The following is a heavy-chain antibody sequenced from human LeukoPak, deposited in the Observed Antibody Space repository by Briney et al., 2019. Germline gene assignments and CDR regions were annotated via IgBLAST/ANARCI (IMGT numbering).Heavy chain of an antibody. Sequence: VASVKVSCKASGYTFTSYDINWVRQATGQGLEWMGWMNPNSGNTGYAQKFQGRVTMTRNTSISTAYMELSSVRSEDTGVYYCARWGYDYVWGSYRYTWGWFDPWGQGTLVTVSS. CDR2: MNPNSGNT. CDR1: GYTFTSYD. J-gene: IGHJ5*02. CDR3: ARWGYDYVWGSYRYTWGWFDP. V-gene: IGHV1-8*01. D-gene: IGHD3-16*02.